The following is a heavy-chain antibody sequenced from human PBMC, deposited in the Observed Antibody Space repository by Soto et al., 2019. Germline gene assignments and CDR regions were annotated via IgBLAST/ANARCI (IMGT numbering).Heavy chain of an antibody. D-gene: IGHD6-19*01. J-gene: IGHJ3*02. V-gene: IGHV1-18*01. Sequence: QVQLVQSGAEVKKPGASVKVSCKASGYTFTSYGISWVRQAPGQGLEWMGWISAYNGNTNYAKKLQGRVTMTPDTSTSKAYMDLWSLRADDTAVYYCAGRPYSSGWGGGAFDNCGQGKMVTVSS. CDR2: ISAYNGNT. CDR1: GYTFTSYG. CDR3: AGRPYSSGWGGGAFDN.